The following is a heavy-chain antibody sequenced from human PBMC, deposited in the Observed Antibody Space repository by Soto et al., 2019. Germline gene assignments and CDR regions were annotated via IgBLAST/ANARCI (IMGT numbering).Heavy chain of an antibody. Sequence: QTGGSLRLSCAASGFTFTSYAMSWVRQAPGKGLEWVSSISGNGGSINYADSVKGRFAIFRDNSKSTLFLQMNSLRAEDTALYYCTLNSGPFDSWGQGTLVTVSS. CDR3: TLNSGPFDS. D-gene: IGHD6-19*01. J-gene: IGHJ4*02. V-gene: IGHV3-23*01. CDR2: ISGNGGSI. CDR1: GFTFTSYA.